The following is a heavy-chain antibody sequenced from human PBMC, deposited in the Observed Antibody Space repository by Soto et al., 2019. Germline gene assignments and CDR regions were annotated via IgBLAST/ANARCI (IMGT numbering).Heavy chain of an antibody. CDR2: ISGSGGST. J-gene: IGHJ2*01. CDR1: GFTFSSYA. V-gene: IGHV3-23*01. Sequence: PGGSLRLSCAASGFTFSSYAMSWVRQAPGKGLEWVSAISGSGGSTYYADSVKGRFTVSRDNSKNTLYLQMDSLRAEDTAVYNCAKEPVGPDWYFDLWGRGTLVTVSS. CDR3: AKEPVGPDWYFDL.